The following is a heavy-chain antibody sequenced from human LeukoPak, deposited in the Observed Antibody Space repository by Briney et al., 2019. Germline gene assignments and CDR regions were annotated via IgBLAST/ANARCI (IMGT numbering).Heavy chain of an antibody. Sequence: ARESLKISCKGSGYSFTSYWIGWVRQMPGKGLEWMGIIYPGDSDTRYSPSFQGQVTISADKSISTAYLQWSSLKASDTAMYYCARQARGYYDSSGYLTYYYYYMDVWGKGTTVTVSS. D-gene: IGHD3-22*01. CDR2: IYPGDSDT. V-gene: IGHV5-51*01. J-gene: IGHJ6*03. CDR3: ARQARGYYDSSGYLTYYYYYMDV. CDR1: GYSFTSYW.